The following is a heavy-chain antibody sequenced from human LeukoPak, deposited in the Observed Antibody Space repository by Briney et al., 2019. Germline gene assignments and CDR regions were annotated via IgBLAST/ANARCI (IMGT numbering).Heavy chain of an antibody. CDR1: GFTFSTYR. V-gene: IGHV3-48*02. D-gene: IGHD3-10*01. J-gene: IGHJ4*02. Sequence: PGGSLRLSCAASGFTFSTYRMNWVRQAPGKGLEWLSYISSGSNTIFYADSVKGRFTISRDNAKNSLFLQVNSLRDEDTAVYYCAREYGSGSCFDFWGQGTLVTVSS. CDR2: ISSGSNTI. CDR3: AREYGSGSCFDF.